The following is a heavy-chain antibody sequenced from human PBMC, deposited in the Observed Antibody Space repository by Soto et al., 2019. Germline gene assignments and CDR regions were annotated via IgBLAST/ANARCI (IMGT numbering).Heavy chain of an antibody. D-gene: IGHD2-15*01. J-gene: IGHJ5*02. CDR1: GGTFSSYA. Sequence: ASVKVSCKASGGTFSSYATSWVRQAPGQGLEWMGGIIPMSGTITYAQKFLGRVTITADESTSTAYMELNSLTSDDTAVYYCARENQGSRGWNWFDPWGQGTLVTVSS. CDR2: IIPMSGTI. V-gene: IGHV1-69*13. CDR3: ARENQGSRGWNWFDP.